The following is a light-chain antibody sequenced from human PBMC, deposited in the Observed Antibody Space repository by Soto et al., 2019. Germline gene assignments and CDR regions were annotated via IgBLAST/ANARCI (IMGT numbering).Light chain of an antibody. CDR2: AAS. Sequence: IQLTQSPSSLSASVGDRVTITCRASQGISSYLAWYQQKPGEAPKLLIYAASTLQSGVPSRFSGRGSGTDFTLTISSLQPEDFATYYCQQLDSYVFTFGPGTKVDIK. J-gene: IGKJ3*01. V-gene: IGKV1-9*01. CDR3: QQLDSYVFT. CDR1: QGISSY.